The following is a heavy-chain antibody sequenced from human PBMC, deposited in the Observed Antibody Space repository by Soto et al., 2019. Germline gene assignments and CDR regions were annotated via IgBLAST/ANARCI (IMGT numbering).Heavy chain of an antibody. V-gene: IGHV3-74*01. CDR2: INSDGSST. J-gene: IGHJ4*02. D-gene: IGHD3-22*01. CDR3: AREGYYDSSGYYDY. Sequence: PGGSLRLSCAASGFTVSSYWMHWVRQARGKGLVWVSRINSDGSSTSYADSVKGRFTISRDNAKNTLYLQMNSLRAEDTAVYYCAREGYYDSSGYYDYWGQGTLVTVSS. CDR1: GFTVSSYW.